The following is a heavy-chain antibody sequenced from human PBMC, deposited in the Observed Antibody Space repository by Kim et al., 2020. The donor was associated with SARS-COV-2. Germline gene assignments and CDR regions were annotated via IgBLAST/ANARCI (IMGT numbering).Heavy chain of an antibody. CDR3: TTGAPEAGGIFDN. Sequence: GGSLRLSCAASGIDFTNAWMNWVRQVPGKGLEWVGRIKSKAAGGATDYAAPVRGRFTISRDDSKTTLYLQMSSLNIEDTGVYYCTTGAPEAGGIFDNWGQETRVTGST. D-gene: IGHD6-13*01. CDR1: GIDFTNAW. J-gene: IGHJ4*02. CDR2: IKSKAAGGAT. V-gene: IGHV3-15*01.